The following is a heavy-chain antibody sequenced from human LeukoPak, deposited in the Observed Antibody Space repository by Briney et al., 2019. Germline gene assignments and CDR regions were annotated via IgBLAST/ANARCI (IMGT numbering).Heavy chain of an antibody. V-gene: IGHV4-4*07. CDR2: IYSSGST. Sequence: SETLSLTCTVSGGSISGYYWSWIRQSAGKGLEWIGRIYSSGSTNYNPSLKSRATMSVDTSKNHFSLNLSSVTAADTAVYYCARGDSTNQGGDYYGLDVWGQGTTVTVSS. J-gene: IGHJ6*02. CDR3: ARGDSTNQGGDYYGLDV. D-gene: IGHD5/OR15-5a*01. CDR1: GGSISGYY.